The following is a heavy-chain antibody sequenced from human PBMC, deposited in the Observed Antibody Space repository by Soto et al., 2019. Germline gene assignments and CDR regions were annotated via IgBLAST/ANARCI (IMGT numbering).Heavy chain of an antibody. Sequence: EVQLVESGGGLVKPGGSLRLSCAASGFTFSNAWINWVRQAPGKGLEWVGGVKSKTHGGTTDYAETVQGRFAISRDDSNNMVYLQMNSLKIEDTAVYYCTSDSDCSIRLGRFDYWGQGTLVTVSS. J-gene: IGHJ4*02. V-gene: IGHV3-15*07. D-gene: IGHD3-16*01. CDR2: VKSKTHGGTT. CDR3: TSDSDCSIRLGRFDY. CDR1: GFTFSNAW.